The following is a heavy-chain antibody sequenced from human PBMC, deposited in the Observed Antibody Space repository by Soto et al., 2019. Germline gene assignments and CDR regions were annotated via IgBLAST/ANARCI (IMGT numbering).Heavy chain of an antibody. CDR3: ARTNPTKYYDYVWGDYRREGMDV. V-gene: IGHV1-69*06. CDR2: ILPLSRTS. D-gene: IGHD3-16*02. CDR1: GGTFSAYA. Sequence: SVKVSCKASGGTFSAYAISWVRQAPGQGLEWMGGILPLSRTSNYTQRFQGRVTITADKSTSTAYMELSSLRSDDTAVYYCARTNPTKYYDYVWGDYRREGMDVWGQGTTVTVSS. J-gene: IGHJ6*02.